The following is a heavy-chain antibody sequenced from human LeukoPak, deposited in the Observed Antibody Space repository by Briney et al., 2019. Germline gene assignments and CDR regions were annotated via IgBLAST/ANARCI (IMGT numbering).Heavy chain of an antibody. Sequence: ASVKVSCKVSGYTLTELSMHWVRQAPGKGLEWMGGFDPEDGETIYAQKFQGRVTMTEDTSTDTAYMELSSLRSEDTAVYYCATRPPYNWNHPRSFDYWGQGTLVTVSS. V-gene: IGHV1-24*01. CDR2: FDPEDGET. CDR3: ATRPPYNWNHPRSFDY. CDR1: GYTLTELS. J-gene: IGHJ4*02. D-gene: IGHD1-14*01.